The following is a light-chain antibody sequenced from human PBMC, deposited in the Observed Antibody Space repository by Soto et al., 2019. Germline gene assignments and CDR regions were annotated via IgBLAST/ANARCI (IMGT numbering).Light chain of an antibody. V-gene: IGLV1-47*01. J-gene: IGLJ2*01. Sequence: QSVLTQPPSASGTPGQRVTISCSGSSSNIGSNYVYWYQQLPGTAPKLLIYNSNQRPSGVPDRFSGSRSGTSASLAISGLRSDDESDYYCAAWHDSLRGVVFGGGTKLTVL. CDR2: NSN. CDR3: AAWHDSLRGVV. CDR1: SSNIGSNY.